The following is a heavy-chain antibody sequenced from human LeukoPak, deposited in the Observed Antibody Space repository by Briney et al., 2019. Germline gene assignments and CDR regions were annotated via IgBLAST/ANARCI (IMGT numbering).Heavy chain of an antibody. J-gene: IGHJ6*02. CDR1: GGTFSSYA. D-gene: IGHD1-7*01. CDR3: AYPNYWYYYGMDV. CDR2: IIPIFGTA. V-gene: IGHV1-69*01. Sequence: SVKVSCTASGGTFSSYAISWVRQAPGQGLEWMGGIIPIFGTANYAQKFQGRVTITADESTSTAYMELSSLRSEDTAVYYCAYPNYWYYYGMDVWGQGTTVTVSS.